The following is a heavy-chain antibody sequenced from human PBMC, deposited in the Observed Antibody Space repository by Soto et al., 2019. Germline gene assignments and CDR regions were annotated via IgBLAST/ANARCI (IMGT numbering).Heavy chain of an antibody. CDR1: GFTFSSYW. CDR3: AKDGQSGFWSGYYLDV. J-gene: IGHJ6*02. D-gene: IGHD3-3*01. V-gene: IGHV3-74*01. Sequence: LRLSCAASGFTFSSYWMHWVRQAPGKGLVWVSRISIDGSRTNYADSVKGRFTISRDNAKNTLYLQMNGLRAEDTAVYYCAKDGQSGFWSGYYLDVWGQWTTVTVCS. CDR2: ISIDGSRT.